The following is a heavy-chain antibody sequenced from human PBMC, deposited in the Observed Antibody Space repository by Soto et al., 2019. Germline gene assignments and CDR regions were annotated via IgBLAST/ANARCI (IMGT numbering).Heavy chain of an antibody. CDR2: INHSGST. J-gene: IGHJ6*03. CDR1: DGSFSDYY. V-gene: IGHV4-34*01. D-gene: IGHD2-21*01. Sequence: KPSETLSLTCAVYDGSFSDYYWTWIRQSPGKGLEWIGEINHSGSTSYKSSLKSRVTISIDTSKNQFSLKLTSVTASDTAVYYCARGKFGFSYYYYYYLDVWGKGTTVTVSS. CDR3: ARGKFGFSYYYYYYLDV.